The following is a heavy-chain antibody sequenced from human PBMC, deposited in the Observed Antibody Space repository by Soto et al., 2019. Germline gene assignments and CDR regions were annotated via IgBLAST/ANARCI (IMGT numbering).Heavy chain of an antibody. CDR2: ISGSGGST. V-gene: IGHV3-23*01. Sequence: EVQLLESGGGLVQPGGSLRLSCAASGFTFSSYAMSWVRQAPGKGLEWVSAISGSGGSTYYADSVKGRFTISRDNSKNTLYLQMNSLRAEDMAVYYCAKKVSGREGYGYWGQGTLVTVSS. D-gene: IGHD3-10*01. J-gene: IGHJ4*02. CDR3: AKKVSGREGYGY. CDR1: GFTFSSYA.